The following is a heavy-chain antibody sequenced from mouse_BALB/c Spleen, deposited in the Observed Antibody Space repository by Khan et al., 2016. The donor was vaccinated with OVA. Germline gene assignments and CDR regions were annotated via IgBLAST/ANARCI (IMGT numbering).Heavy chain of an antibody. V-gene: IGHV5-6-3*01. D-gene: IGHD2-12*01. CDR3: ARIAI. CDR1: SFTISSYG. Sequence: EVELVESGGGIVQPGASLKRSCAASSFTISSYGMSSVRQTPDKRLELIATIDSNGGSTDYPDSVKRRITISGDNAKNALYLQMSSLKSEDTAMYYCARIAIWGQGTTLTVSS. J-gene: IGHJ2*01. CDR2: IDSNGGST.